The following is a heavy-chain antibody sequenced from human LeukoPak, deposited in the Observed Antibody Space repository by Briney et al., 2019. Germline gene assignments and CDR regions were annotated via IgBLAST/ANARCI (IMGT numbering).Heavy chain of an antibody. CDR1: GFTLSNYW. V-gene: IGHV3-7*03. CDR3: AKDEGPNY. J-gene: IGHJ4*02. CDR2: INPDGSGK. Sequence: PGGSLRLSCAASGFTLSNYWMTWVRQSPGKGLEWVAIINPDGSGKYYVDSVKGRFTISRDNSKNTLYLQMNSLRAEDTAVYYCAKDEGPNYWGQGTLVTVSS.